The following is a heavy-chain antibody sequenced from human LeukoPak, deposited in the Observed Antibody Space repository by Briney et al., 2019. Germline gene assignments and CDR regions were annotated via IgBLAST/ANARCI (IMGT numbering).Heavy chain of an antibody. V-gene: IGHV4-34*01. Sequence: SETLSLTCAVYGGSFSGYYWSWIRQPPGKGLEWIGEINHSGSTSYNPPLKSRVTISVDTSKNQFSLKLSSVTAADTAVYYCARVDSSGIYRSNDYWGQGTLVTVSS. CDR3: ARVDSSGIYRSNDY. J-gene: IGHJ4*02. D-gene: IGHD3-10*01. CDR1: GGSFSGYY. CDR2: INHSGST.